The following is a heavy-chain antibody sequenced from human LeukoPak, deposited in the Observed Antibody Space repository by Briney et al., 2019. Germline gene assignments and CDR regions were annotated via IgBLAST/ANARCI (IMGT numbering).Heavy chain of an antibody. J-gene: IGHJ4*02. Sequence: PSETLSLTCAVYGGSFSGYYWSWIRQPPGKGLEWIGEINHSGSTNYNPSLKSRVTISVDTSKNQFSLKLSSVTAADTAVYYCARGSHYYDSSGYPTPNLGKYYFDYWGQGTLVTVSS. CDR3: ARGSHYYDSSGYPTPNLGKYYFDY. D-gene: IGHD3-22*01. V-gene: IGHV4-34*01. CDR1: GGSFSGYY. CDR2: INHSGST.